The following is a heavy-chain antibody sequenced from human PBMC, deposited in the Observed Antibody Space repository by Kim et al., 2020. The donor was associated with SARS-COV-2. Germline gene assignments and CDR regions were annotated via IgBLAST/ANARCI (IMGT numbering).Heavy chain of an antibody. CDR3: ARGRGGLEDIVLMVYAIGGYSIDY. J-gene: IGHJ4*02. CDR2: INHSGST. CDR1: GGSFSGYY. Sequence: SETLSLTCAVYGGSFSGYYWSWIRQPPGKGLEWIGEINHSGSTNYNPSLKSRVTISVDTSKNQFSLKLSSVTAADTAVYYCARGRGGLEDIVLMVYAIGGYSIDYWGQGTLVTISS. D-gene: IGHD2-8*01. V-gene: IGHV4-34*01.